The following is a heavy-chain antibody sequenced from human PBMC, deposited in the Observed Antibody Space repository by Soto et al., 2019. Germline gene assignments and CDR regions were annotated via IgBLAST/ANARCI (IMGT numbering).Heavy chain of an antibody. D-gene: IGHD3-9*01. J-gene: IGHJ6*02. CDR1: GGSISSSGNY. V-gene: IGHV4-61*05. CDR2: IYYSGST. CDR3: ARFTYYDILTGYYGYYGMDV. Sequence: PSETLSLTCFVSGGSISSSGNYWGWIRQPPGKGLEWIGYIYYSGSTNYNPSLKSRVTISVDTSKNQFSLKLSSVTAADTAVYYCARFTYYDILTGYYGYYGMDVWGQGTTVTVSS.